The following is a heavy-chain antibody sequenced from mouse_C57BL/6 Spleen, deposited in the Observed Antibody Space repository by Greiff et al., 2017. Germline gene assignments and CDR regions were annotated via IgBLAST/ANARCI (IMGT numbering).Heavy chain of an antibody. D-gene: IGHD2-3*01. V-gene: IGHV5-9*01. CDR1: GFTFSSYT. CDR2: ISGGGGNT. J-gene: IGHJ3*01. Sequence: EVQLVESGGGLVKPGGSLKLSCAASGFTFSSYTMSWVRQTPEKRLEWVATISGGGGNTYYPDSVKGRFTISRDNAKNTLYLQMSSLGSEDTALYYCARHWDGYSWFADWGQGTLVTVSA. CDR3: ARHWDGYSWFAD.